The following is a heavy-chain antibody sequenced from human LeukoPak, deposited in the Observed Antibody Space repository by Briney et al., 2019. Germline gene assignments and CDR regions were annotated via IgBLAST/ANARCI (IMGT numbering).Heavy chain of an antibody. J-gene: IGHJ4*02. Sequence: PGGSLRLSCAASGFTFSSYAMHWVRQAPGKGLEWVAVISYDGSNKYYADSVKGRFTISRDNSKNTLYLQMNSLRAEDTAVYYCAKDRVEVTYFDYWGQGTLVTVSS. CDR2: ISYDGSNK. D-gene: IGHD2-21*02. V-gene: IGHV3-30*04. CDR3: AKDRVEVTYFDY. CDR1: GFTFSSYA.